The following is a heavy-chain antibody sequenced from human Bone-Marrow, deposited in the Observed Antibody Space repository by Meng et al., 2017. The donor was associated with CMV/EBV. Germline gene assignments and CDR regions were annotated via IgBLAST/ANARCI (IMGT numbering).Heavy chain of an antibody. CDR3: ARVSGYCSSTSCYPCFDY. CDR2: IRSDGTGT. J-gene: IGHJ4*02. D-gene: IGHD2-2*01. CDR1: GFTLTHFW. V-gene: IGHV3-74*01. Sequence: GGSLRLSCAASGFTLTHFWIHWVRQAPGKGLVWVSRIRSDGTGTSYADSVKGRFTVSRDNAKNTLYLQMNSLRAEDTAVYYCARVSGYCSSTSCYPCFDYWGQGTLVTVSS.